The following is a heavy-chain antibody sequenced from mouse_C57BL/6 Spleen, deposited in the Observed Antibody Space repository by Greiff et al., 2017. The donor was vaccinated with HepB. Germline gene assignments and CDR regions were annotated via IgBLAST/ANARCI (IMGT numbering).Heavy chain of an antibody. CDR1: GYAFSSYW. V-gene: IGHV1-80*01. CDR3: ARERATTVVATGYFDV. CDR2: IYPGDGDT. Sequence: VKLMESGAELVKPGASVKISCKASGYAFSSYWMNWVKQRPGKGLEWIGQIYPGDGDTNYNGKFKGKATLTADKSSSTAYMQLSSLTSEDSAVYFCARERATTVVATGYFDVWGTGTTVTVSS. D-gene: IGHD1-1*01. J-gene: IGHJ1*03.